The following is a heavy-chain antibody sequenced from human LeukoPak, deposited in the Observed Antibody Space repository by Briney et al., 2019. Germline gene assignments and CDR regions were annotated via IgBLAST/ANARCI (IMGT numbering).Heavy chain of an antibody. Sequence: ASVKVSCKASGGTFSSYAISWVRQAPGQGLEWMGGIIPIFGTANYAQKFQGRVTITADESTSTAYMELSSLRSEDTAVYYCARAMVRGVIMEGYYYYGMDVWGKGTTVTVSS. CDR3: ARAMVRGVIMEGYYYYGMDV. CDR1: GGTFSSYA. D-gene: IGHD3-10*01. J-gene: IGHJ6*04. CDR2: IIPIFGTA. V-gene: IGHV1-69*01.